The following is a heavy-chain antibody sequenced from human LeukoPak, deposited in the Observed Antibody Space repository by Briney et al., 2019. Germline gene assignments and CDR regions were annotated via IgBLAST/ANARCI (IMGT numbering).Heavy chain of an antibody. V-gene: IGHV4-4*07. Sequence: SETLSLTCTVSGGSISSYYWGWIRQTAGKGLKWIGRIYTSGSTNYNPSLESRVTMSVDTSKNQFSLKLSSVTAADTAVYYCARGPFLPFNANYYYYYYMDVWGKGTTVTVSS. CDR2: IYTSGST. CDR3: ARGPFLPFNANYYYYYYMDV. J-gene: IGHJ6*03. CDR1: GGSISSYY.